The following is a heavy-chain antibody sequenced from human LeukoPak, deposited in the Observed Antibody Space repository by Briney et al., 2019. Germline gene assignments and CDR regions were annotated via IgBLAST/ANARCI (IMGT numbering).Heavy chain of an antibody. Sequence: PGGSLRLSCAASGFTFSSYAMSWVRQAPGKGLGWVSAISGSGGSTYYADSVKGRFTISRGSSKNTLYLQMNSLRAEDTAVYYCAKDWDSSGYPYFDYWGQGTLVTVSS. V-gene: IGHV3-23*01. CDR3: AKDWDSSGYPYFDY. CDR2: ISGSGGST. D-gene: IGHD3-22*01. J-gene: IGHJ4*02. CDR1: GFTFSSYA.